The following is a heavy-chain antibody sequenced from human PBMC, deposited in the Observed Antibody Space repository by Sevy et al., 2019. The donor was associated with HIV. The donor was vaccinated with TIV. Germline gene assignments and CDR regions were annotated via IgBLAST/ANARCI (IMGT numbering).Heavy chain of an antibody. CDR1: GFTFSSYG. Sequence: GGSPRLSCAASGFTFSSYGMHWVRQAPGKGLEWVAFIRYDGSNKYYADSVKGRFTISRDNSKNTLYLQMNSLRAEDTAVYYCAKTEVVPAAMPPYYYYGMDVWGQGTTVTVSS. V-gene: IGHV3-30*02. D-gene: IGHD2-2*01. CDR2: IRYDGSNK. CDR3: AKTEVVPAAMPPYYYYGMDV. J-gene: IGHJ6*02.